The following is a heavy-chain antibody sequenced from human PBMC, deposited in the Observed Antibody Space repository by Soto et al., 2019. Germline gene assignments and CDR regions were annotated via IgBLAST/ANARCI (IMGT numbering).Heavy chain of an antibody. Sequence: SETLSLTCTVSGGSIISGGYYWNWIRQLPGKGLEWIGYIYDNEFTYYNPSLRSRVTMSIDMSNNQLSLKLSSVTAADTAVYFCARHPVTGREGMDVWGQGTTVTVSS. V-gene: IGHV4-31*03. CDR2: IYDNEFT. CDR3: ARHPVTGREGMDV. J-gene: IGHJ6*02. CDR1: GGSIISGGYY. D-gene: IGHD6-19*01.